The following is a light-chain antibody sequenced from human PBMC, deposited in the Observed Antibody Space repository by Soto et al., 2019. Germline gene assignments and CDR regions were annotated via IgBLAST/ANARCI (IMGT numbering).Light chain of an antibody. CDR1: QSISTY. V-gene: IGKV1-39*01. Sequence: DIQMTQSPSSLSASVGDRVTITCRASQSISTYLNWYQQKPGKAPKNLIYDASSLQSGVPSRFSGSGSGTDFTLTINSLQPEDFATYYCQQTYTTPLTFGPGTKVDFK. CDR3: QQTYTTPLT. J-gene: IGKJ3*01. CDR2: DAS.